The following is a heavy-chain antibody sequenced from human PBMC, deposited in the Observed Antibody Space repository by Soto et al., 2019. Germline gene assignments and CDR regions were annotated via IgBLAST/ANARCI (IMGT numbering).Heavy chain of an antibody. CDR3: ARALRGDHAFDI. V-gene: IGHV3-13*05. Sequence: GGSLRLSCAASGFTFSSYDMHWVRQATGKGLEWVSAIGTAGDPYYPGSVKCRFTISRENAKNSLYLQMNSLRAGDTAVYYCARALRGDHAFDIWGQGTMVTVSS. D-gene: IGHD3-16*01. CDR2: IGTAGDP. CDR1: GFTFSSYD. J-gene: IGHJ3*02.